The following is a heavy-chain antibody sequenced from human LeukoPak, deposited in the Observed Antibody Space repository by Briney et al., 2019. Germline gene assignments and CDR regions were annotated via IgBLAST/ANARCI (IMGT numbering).Heavy chain of an antibody. CDR3: ARDGPAPYYYDSSGYYVVWYFDL. D-gene: IGHD3-22*01. CDR1: GYTFTSYG. Sequence: ASVKVSCKASGYTFTSYGISWVRQAPGQGLEWMGWISAYNGNTNYAQKLQGRVTMTTDTSTSTAYMELRSLRSGDTAVYYCARDGPAPYYYDSSGYYVVWYFDLWGRGTLVTVSS. CDR2: ISAYNGNT. V-gene: IGHV1-18*01. J-gene: IGHJ2*01.